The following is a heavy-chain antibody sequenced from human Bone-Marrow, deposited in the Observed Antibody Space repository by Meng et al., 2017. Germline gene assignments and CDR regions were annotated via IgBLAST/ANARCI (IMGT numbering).Heavy chain of an antibody. CDR2: IGTAGDT. Sequence: SCAASGFTFSSYDMHWVRQATGKGLEWVSAIGTAGDTYYPGSVKGRFTISRDNSKNTLYLQMNSLRAEDTAVYYCAREFSVSVRYFDWTNWFDPWGQGTLVTVSS. D-gene: IGHD3-9*01. CDR3: AREFSVSVRYFDWTNWFDP. V-gene: IGHV3-13*01. CDR1: GFTFSSYD. J-gene: IGHJ5*02.